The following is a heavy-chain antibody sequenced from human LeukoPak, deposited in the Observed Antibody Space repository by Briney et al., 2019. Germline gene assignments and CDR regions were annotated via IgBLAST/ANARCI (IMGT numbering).Heavy chain of an antibody. Sequence: GSLRLSCAASGFTFSSYAMSWIRQPPGKGLEWIGYIYYSGSTNYNPSLKSRVTISVDTSKNQFSLKLSSVTAAGTAVYYCARGISHCSSTSCYTALFDYWGQGTLVTVSS. D-gene: IGHD2-2*02. CDR2: IYYSGST. V-gene: IGHV4-59*01. CDR3: ARGISHCSSTSCYTALFDY. CDR1: GFTFSSYA. J-gene: IGHJ4*02.